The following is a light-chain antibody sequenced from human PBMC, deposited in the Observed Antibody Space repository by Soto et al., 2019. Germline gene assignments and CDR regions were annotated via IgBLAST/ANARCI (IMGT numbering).Light chain of an antibody. CDR1: QSVSVTS. CDR3: QQYGTSPFT. Sequence: IVLTQSPDTLSLSPGERATLSCRASQSVSVTSLAWYQQKPGQAPRLLIYGASSRATGIPDRFIAWGSGTDFTLTIRRLEPEDFAVYYCQQYGTSPFTFGPGTKVDFK. V-gene: IGKV3-20*01. CDR2: GAS. J-gene: IGKJ3*01.